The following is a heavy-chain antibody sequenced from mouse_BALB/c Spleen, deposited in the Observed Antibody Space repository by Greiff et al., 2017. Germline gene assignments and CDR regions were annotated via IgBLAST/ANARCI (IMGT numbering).Heavy chain of an antibody. J-gene: IGHJ4*01. V-gene: IGHV5-17*02. CDR3: ARSRGSTMSTRGAMDY. CDR1: GFTFSSFG. CDR2: ISSGSSTI. D-gene: IGHD2-4*01. Sequence: EVQGVESGGGLVQPGGSRKLSCAASGFTFSSFGMHWVRQAPEKGLEWVAYISSGSSTIYYADTVKGRFTISRDNPKNTLFLQMTSQRSEDTAMYYCARSRGSTMSTRGAMDYWGQGTSVTVSS.